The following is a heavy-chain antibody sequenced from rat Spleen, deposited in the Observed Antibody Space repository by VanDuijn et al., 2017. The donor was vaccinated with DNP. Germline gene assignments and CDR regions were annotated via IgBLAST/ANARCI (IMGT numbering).Heavy chain of an antibody. J-gene: IGHJ4*01. CDR3: ARHGEVHLRYAMDA. CDR2: ISYDGTST. CDR1: GFTFTNSD. V-gene: IGHV5-22*01. Sequence: EVQLVGSGGGLVQPGRSMKLSCAASGFTFTNSDMAWVRQAPTKGLEWVASISYDGTSTYHGDSVEGRFTISRDNAKSTLSLQMDSLRSEETATYYCARHGEVHLRYAMDAWGQGTSVTVSS. D-gene: IGHD1-5*01.